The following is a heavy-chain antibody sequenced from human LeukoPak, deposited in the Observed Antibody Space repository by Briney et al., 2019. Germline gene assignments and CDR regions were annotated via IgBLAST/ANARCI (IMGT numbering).Heavy chain of an antibody. V-gene: IGHV4-59*01. Sequence: PSETLSLTCTVSGGSISSYYWSWIRQPPGKGLEWIGYIYYSGSTNYNPSLKSRVTISVDTSKNQFSLKLSSVTAADTAVYYWARGSKYTSSWYFDYWGQETLVTVSP. CDR1: GGSISSYY. CDR2: IYYSGST. D-gene: IGHD6-13*01. J-gene: IGHJ4*02. CDR3: ARGSKYTSSWYFDY.